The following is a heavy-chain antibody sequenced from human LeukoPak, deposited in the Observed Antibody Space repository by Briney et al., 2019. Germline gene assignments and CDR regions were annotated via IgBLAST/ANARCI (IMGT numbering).Heavy chain of an antibody. D-gene: IGHD4-17*01. CDR1: GFTVDDYT. CDR3: AKDSSSNDYGDYYFDY. J-gene: IGHJ4*02. Sequence: PGGSLRLSCAASGFTVDDYTMHWVRQAPGKGLEWVSLISWDGGSTYYADSVKGRFTISRDNSKNSLYLQMNSLRTEDTALYYCAKDSSSNDYGDYYFDYWGQGTLVTVSS. CDR2: ISWDGGST. V-gene: IGHV3-43*01.